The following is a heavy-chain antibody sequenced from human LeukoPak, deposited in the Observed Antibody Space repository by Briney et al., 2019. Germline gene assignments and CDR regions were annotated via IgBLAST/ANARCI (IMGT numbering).Heavy chain of an antibody. J-gene: IGHJ4*02. D-gene: IGHD3-10*01. Sequence: SVKVSCKATGGTFSSYAISWVRQAPGQGLEWMGGIIPIFGTANYAQKFQGRVTITTDESTSTAYMELSSLRSEDTAVYYCAREITMVRGARAGFDYWGQGTLVTVSS. V-gene: IGHV1-69*05. CDR2: IIPIFGTA. CDR1: GGTFSSYA. CDR3: AREITMVRGARAGFDY.